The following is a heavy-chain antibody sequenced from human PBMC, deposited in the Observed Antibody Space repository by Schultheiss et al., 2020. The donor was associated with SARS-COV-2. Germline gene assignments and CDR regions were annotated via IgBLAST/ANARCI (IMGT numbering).Heavy chain of an antibody. V-gene: IGHV3-53*01. Sequence: GESLKISCAASGFTVSSNYMSWVRQAPGKGLEWVSVIYSGGSTYYADSVKGRFTISRDNSKNTLYLQMNSLRAEDTAVYYCAKLDTAMANDYWGQGTLVTVSS. CDR3: AKLDTAMANDY. D-gene: IGHD5-18*01. J-gene: IGHJ4*02. CDR2: IYSGGST. CDR1: GFTVSSNY.